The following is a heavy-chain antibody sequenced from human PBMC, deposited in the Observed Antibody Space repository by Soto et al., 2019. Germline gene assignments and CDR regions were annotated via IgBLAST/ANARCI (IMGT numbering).Heavy chain of an antibody. CDR1: GFTFSSYS. D-gene: IGHD5-18*01. V-gene: IGHV3-48*02. CDR3: ARDQAMIQLPYYYYYGMDV. CDR2: ISSSSSTI. Sequence: GGSLRLSCAASGFTFSSYSMNWVRQAPGKGLEWVSYISSSSSTIYYADSVKGRFTISRDNAKNSLYLQMNSLRDEDTAVYYCARDQAMIQLPYYYYYGMDVWGQGTTVTVSS. J-gene: IGHJ6*02.